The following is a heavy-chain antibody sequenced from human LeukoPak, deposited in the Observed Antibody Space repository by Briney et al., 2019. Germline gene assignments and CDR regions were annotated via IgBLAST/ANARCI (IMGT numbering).Heavy chain of an antibody. CDR1: GGSISSSSYY. CDR3: ARGGSTTVTTYTDVFDY. CDR2: IYYSGST. J-gene: IGHJ4*02. V-gene: IGHV4-39*01. D-gene: IGHD4-17*01. Sequence: SETLSLTCAVSGGSISSSSYYWGWIRQPPGKGLEWIGSIYYSGSTYYNPSLKSRVTISVDTSKNQFSLKLSSVTAADTAVYYCARGGSTTVTTYTDVFDYWGQGTLVTVSS.